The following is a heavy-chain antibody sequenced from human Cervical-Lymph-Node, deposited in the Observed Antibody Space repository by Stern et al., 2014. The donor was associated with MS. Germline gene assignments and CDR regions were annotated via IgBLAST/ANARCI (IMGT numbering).Heavy chain of an antibody. J-gene: IGHJ5*02. CDR2: IYYSGTT. CDR3: ARATDL. CDR1: GASIDHHF. Sequence: VPLEESGPGLLRPSETLSLTCTVSGASIDHHFWSWIRQPPGKGLEWIGYIYYSGTTNYNASLKGRVAISIDTSRTQFSLRLSSVTAADTAVYYCARATDLWGQGTLVAVSS. V-gene: IGHV4-59*11.